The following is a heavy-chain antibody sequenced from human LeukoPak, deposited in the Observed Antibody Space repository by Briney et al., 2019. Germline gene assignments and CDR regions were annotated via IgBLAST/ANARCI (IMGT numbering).Heavy chain of an antibody. CDR2: ISYDGSNK. CDR1: GFTFSSYA. Sequence: GGSLRLSCAASGFTFSSYAMHWVRQAPGKGLEWVASISYDGSNKYYADSLKGRFTISRDNFKKTLYLQMNSLRAEDSAVYYCAKDGDLYGHADYWGQGTLVTVSS. D-gene: IGHD4-17*01. J-gene: IGHJ4*02. V-gene: IGHV3-30-3*01. CDR3: AKDGDLYGHADY.